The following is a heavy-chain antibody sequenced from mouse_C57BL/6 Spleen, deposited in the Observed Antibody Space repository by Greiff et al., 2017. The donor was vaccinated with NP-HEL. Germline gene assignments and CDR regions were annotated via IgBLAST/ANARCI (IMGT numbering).Heavy chain of an antibody. CDR1: GYSITSGYY. J-gene: IGHJ3*01. D-gene: IGHD4-1*01. CDR2: ISYDGSN. V-gene: IGHV3-6*01. Sequence: EVQLVESGPGLMKPSQSLSLTCSVTGYSITSGYYWNWIRQFPGNKLEWMGYISYDGSNNYNPSLKNRISITRDTSKNQFFLKLNSVTTEDTATYYCARDSTGTGAWFAYWGQGTLVTVSA. CDR3: ARDSTGTGAWFAY.